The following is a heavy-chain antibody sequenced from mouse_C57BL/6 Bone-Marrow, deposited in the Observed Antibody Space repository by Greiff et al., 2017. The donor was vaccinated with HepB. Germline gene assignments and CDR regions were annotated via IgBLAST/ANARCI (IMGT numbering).Heavy chain of an antibody. D-gene: IGHD1-1*01. CDR2: ISYDGSN. V-gene: IGHV3-6*01. CDR1: GYSITSGYY. J-gene: IGHJ3*01. CDR3: ARTSSYGWFAY. Sequence: EVQRVESGPGLVKPSQSLSLTCSVTGYSITSGYYWNWIRQFPGNKLEWMGYISYDGSNNYNPSLKNRISITRDTSKNQFFLKLNSVTTEDTATYYCARTSSYGWFAYWGQGTLVTVSA.